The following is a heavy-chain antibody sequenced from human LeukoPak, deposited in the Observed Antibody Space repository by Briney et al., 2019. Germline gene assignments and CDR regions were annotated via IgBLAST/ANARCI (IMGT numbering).Heavy chain of an antibody. V-gene: IGHV4-61*02. CDR3: AKGSNYVDFDY. J-gene: IGHJ4*02. Sequence: SQALSLTCTVSGYSISSGSYLWNWIRQPAGKGLEWIGRVHTSGSTNYNPSLKSRVTMSIDTSKNQFSLKLSSVTAADTAVYYCAKGSNYVDFDYWGQGTLVTVSS. CDR2: VHTSGST. CDR1: GYSISSGSYL. D-gene: IGHD4-11*01.